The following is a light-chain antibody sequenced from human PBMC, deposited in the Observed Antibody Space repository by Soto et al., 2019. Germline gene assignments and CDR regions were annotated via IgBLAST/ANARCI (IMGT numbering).Light chain of an antibody. CDR3: LQDHDDSWT. CDR2: AAS. J-gene: IGKJ1*01. Sequence: IQMTQSPSSLSASVGDRVTITCRASQSISSWLAWYQQKPGKAPTLLIYAASNLQSGVPSRFRGSRSGTEFTLTVSSLQPEDFATYYCLQDHDDSWTFGQGTKVDI. CDR1: QSISSW. V-gene: IGKV1-6*01.